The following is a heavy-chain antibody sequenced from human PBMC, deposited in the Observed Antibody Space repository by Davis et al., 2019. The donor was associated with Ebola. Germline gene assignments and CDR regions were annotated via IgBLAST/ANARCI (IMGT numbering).Heavy chain of an antibody. CDR1: GFTFSSYW. D-gene: IGHD5-18*01. V-gene: IGHV3-7*03. CDR3: ARDLGYSYGALDY. CDR2: IKEDGSEK. J-gene: IGHJ4*02. Sequence: GESLKISCEASGFTFSSYWMSWVRQAPGKGLEWLANIKEDGSEKYYVDSVKGRFTISRDNAKNSLYLQMNSLRAEDTAVYYCARDLGYSYGALDYWGQGTLVTVSS.